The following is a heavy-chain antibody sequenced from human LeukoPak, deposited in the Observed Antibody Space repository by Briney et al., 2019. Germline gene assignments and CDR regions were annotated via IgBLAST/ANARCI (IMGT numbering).Heavy chain of an antibody. CDR1: GFTDSSNY. D-gene: IGHD6-6*01. J-gene: IGHJ4*02. Sequence: TGGSLRLSCAASGFTDSSNYMSWVRQAPGKGLEWVSVIYSGGSTYYPDSVKGRFTISRDNSKNTLYLQMNSLRAEDTAVYYCARGSSSRGFDYWGQGTLVTVSS. V-gene: IGHV3-66*01. CDR3: ARGSSSRGFDY. CDR2: IYSGGST.